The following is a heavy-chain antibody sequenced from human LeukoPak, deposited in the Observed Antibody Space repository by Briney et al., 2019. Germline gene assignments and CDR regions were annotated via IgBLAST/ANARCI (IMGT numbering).Heavy chain of an antibody. CDR1: GXPVSSNY. CDR3: AKNSGGSCYSNSDY. Sequence: PGGSLSLSCSASGXPVSSNYMSWVRQAPGKGLEWVSVIYSGGSTYYADSVRDRFTISRDNSKNTLYLQMNSLRAEDTAVYYCAKNSGGSCYSNSDYWGQGTLVTVSS. CDR2: IYSGGST. J-gene: IGHJ4*02. D-gene: IGHD2-15*01. V-gene: IGHV3-53*01.